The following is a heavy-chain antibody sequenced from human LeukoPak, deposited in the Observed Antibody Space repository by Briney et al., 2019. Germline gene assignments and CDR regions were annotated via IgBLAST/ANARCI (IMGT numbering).Heavy chain of an antibody. CDR3: AREANVDIVADY. CDR2: ISSSSSYI. J-gene: IGHJ4*02. CDR1: GFTFSSYS. V-gene: IGHV3-21*01. Sequence: GGSLRLSCAASGFTFSSYSMNWVRQAPGKGLEWVSSISSSSSYIYYADSVKGRFTISRDNAKNSLYLQMNSLRAEDTAVYYCAREANVDIVADYWGQGTLVTVSS. D-gene: IGHD5-12*01.